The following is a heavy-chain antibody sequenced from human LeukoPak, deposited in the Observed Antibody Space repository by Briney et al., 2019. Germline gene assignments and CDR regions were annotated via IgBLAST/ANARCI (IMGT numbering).Heavy chain of an antibody. D-gene: IGHD3-10*01. CDR3: ARQVGYYYGSGDPSNWFDP. CDR1: GGSISSYY. Sequence: SETLSLTCTVSGGSISSYYWSWIRQPPGKGLKWIGYIYYSGSTNYNPSLKSRVTISVDTSKNQFSLKLSSVTAADTAVYYCARQVGYYYGSGDPSNWFDPWGQGTLVTVSS. CDR2: IYYSGST. J-gene: IGHJ5*02. V-gene: IGHV4-59*08.